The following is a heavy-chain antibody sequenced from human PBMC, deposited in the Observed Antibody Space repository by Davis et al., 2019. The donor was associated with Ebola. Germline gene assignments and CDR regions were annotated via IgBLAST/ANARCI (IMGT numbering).Heavy chain of an antibody. CDR1: GGTFSSYA. Sequence: SVKVSCKASGGTFSSYAISWVRQAPGQGPEWMGRIIPILGIANYAQKFQGRVTMTRDTSISTAYMELSRLRSDDTAVYYCARESRYCSGGSCYSPTFDYWGQGTLVTVSS. V-gene: IGHV1-69*04. D-gene: IGHD2-15*01. J-gene: IGHJ4*02. CDR3: ARESRYCSGGSCYSPTFDY. CDR2: IIPILGIA.